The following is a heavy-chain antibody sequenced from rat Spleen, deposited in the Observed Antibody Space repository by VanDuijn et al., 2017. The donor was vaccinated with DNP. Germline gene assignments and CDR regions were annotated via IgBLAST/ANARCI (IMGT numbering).Heavy chain of an antibody. J-gene: IGHJ2*01. CDR3: ARHQATPYFDY. CDR1: GFTFSDYY. CDR2: ITYDGTNT. D-gene: IGHD1-10*01. Sequence: EVQLVESGGGLVQPGGSMKLSCAASGFTFSDYYMAWVRQAPTKGLEWVAYITYDGTNTYYRDSVKGRFTISRDNAKSTLYLQMSNLGSEDTATYYCARHQATPYFDYWGQGVMVTVSS. V-gene: IGHV5-22*01.